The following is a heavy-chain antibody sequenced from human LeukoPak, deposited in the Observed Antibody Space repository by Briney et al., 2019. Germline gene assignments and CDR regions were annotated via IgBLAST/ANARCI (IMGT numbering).Heavy chain of an antibody. D-gene: IGHD3-10*01. V-gene: IGHV3-21*01. CDR1: GFTFSSYS. CDR3: ARDRSPLETSLLWFGELPLGYYYYGMDV. J-gene: IGHJ6*02. Sequence: GGSLRLSCAASGFTFSSYSMNWVRQAPGKGLEWVSSISSSSSYIYYADSVKGRFTISRDNAKNSLYLQMNSLRAEDTAVYYCARDRSPLETSLLWFGELPLGYYYYGMDVWGQGTTVTVSS. CDR2: ISSSSSYI.